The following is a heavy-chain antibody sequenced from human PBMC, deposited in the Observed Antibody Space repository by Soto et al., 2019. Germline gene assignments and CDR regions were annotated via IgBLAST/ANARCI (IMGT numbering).Heavy chain of an antibody. V-gene: IGHV1-69*13. CDR3: AVRPPYYDSSGYYGPLVY. CDR2: IIPIFGTA. CDR1: AGTLSSYA. D-gene: IGHD3-22*01. Sequence: SVKVCCQASAGTLSSYAISWVRQAPGQGLEWMGGIIPIFGTANYAQKFQGRVTITADESTSTAYMELRSLRSEDTAVYYCAVRPPYYDSSGYYGPLVYWGQGTLVTVSS. J-gene: IGHJ4*02.